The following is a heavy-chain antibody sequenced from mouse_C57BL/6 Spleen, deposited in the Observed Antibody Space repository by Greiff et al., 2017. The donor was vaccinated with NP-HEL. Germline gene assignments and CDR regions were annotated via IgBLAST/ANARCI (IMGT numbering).Heavy chain of an antibody. CDR2: ISYDGSN. D-gene: IGHD2-4*01. CDR3: ARGDYDWYFDV. Sequence: ESGPGLVKPSQSLNLTCSATGYSFTSCYYWYLIRQFPGNILEWMGYISYDGSNNYNQTFKNRIPFTRDTSKNQFYLELNTVTTEDTAAYYGARGDYDWYFDVWGTGTTVTVSS. CDR1: GYSFTSCYY. V-gene: IGHV3-6*01. J-gene: IGHJ1*03.